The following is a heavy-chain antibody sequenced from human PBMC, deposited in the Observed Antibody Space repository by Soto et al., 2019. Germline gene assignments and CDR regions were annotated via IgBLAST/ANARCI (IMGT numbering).Heavy chain of an antibody. D-gene: IGHD2-2*01. CDR3: AKDQAANRVVTLSDY. CDR2: ISGSGGST. CDR1: GFTFSSYA. V-gene: IGHV3-23*01. Sequence: PGGSLRLSCAASGFTFSSYAMSWVRQAPGKGLEWVSAISGSGGSTYYADSVKGRFTISRDNSKNTLYLQMNNLRAEDTAVYYCAKDQAANRVVTLSDYWGQGTLVTVSS. J-gene: IGHJ4*02.